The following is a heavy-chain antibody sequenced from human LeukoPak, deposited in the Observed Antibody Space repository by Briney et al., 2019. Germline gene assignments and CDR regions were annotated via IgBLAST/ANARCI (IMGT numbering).Heavy chain of an antibody. J-gene: IGHJ4*02. V-gene: IGHV1-69*04. CDR3: ARGDVDTAMVTSDY. CDR1: GGTFSSYA. CDR2: IIPIFGIA. Sequence: GSSVKVSCKASGGTFSSYAISWVRQAPGHGLEWMGRIIPIFGIANYAQKFQGRVTITADKSTSTAYMELSSLRSEDTAVYYCARGDVDTAMVTSDYWGQGTLVTVSS. D-gene: IGHD5-18*01.